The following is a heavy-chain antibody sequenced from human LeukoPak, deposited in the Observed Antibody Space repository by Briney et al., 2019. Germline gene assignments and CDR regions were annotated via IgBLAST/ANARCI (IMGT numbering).Heavy chain of an antibody. J-gene: IGHJ4*02. Sequence: PSETLSLTCTVSGGSISSYYWSWIRQPPGKGLEWIGYIYYSGSTNYNPSLKSRVTISVDTSKNQFSLKLSSVAAADTAVYYCATSPPSSSWATYWGQGTLVTVSS. V-gene: IGHV4-59*01. CDR1: GGSISSYY. CDR2: IYYSGST. D-gene: IGHD6-13*01. CDR3: ATSPPSSSWATY.